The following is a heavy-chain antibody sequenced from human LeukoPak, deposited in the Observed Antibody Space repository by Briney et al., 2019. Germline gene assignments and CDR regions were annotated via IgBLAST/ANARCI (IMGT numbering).Heavy chain of an antibody. J-gene: IGHJ4*02. CDR3: ARDRPVRQWLAFDY. CDR1: GFTFSSYA. V-gene: IGHV3-30*04. CDR2: ISYDGSNK. D-gene: IGHD6-19*01. Sequence: GGSLRLPCAASGFTFSSYAMHWVRQAPGKGLEWVAVISYDGSNKYYADSVKGRFTISRDNSKNTLYLQMNSLRAEDTAVYYCARDRPVRQWLAFDYWGQGTLVTVSS.